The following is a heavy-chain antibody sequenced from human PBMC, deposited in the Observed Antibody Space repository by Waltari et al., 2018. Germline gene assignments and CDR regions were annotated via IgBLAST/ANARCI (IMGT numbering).Heavy chain of an antibody. J-gene: IGHJ4*02. CDR1: GGSISSYY. Sequence: QVQLQESGPGLVKPSETLSLTCTVSGGSISSYYWSWLRQPPGKGLDWIGYNYYSGSTNYNPSLKSRVTISVDTSKNQFSLKLSSVTAADTAVYYCATTYDSSGYYPYYFDYWGQGTLVTVSS. V-gene: IGHV4-59*01. CDR3: ATTYDSSGYYPYYFDY. D-gene: IGHD3-22*01. CDR2: NYYSGST.